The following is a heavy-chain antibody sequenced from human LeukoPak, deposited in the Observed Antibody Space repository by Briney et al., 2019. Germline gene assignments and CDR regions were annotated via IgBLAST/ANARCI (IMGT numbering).Heavy chain of an antibody. CDR2: IYYSGST. V-gene: IGHV4-59*08. CDR3: ARLSRTAPFDY. D-gene: IGHD6-6*01. Sequence: SETLSLTCTVSGGSISSYYWSWIRQPPGKGLEWIGYIYYSGSTNYNPSLKSRVTISVDTSKNQFSLKLGSVTAADTAVYYCARLSRTAPFDYWGQGTLVTVSS. J-gene: IGHJ4*02. CDR1: GGSISSYY.